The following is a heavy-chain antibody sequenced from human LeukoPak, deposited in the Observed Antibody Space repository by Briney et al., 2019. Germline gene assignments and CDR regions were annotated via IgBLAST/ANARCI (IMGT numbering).Heavy chain of an antibody. CDR1: GFTFSDYS. Sequence: GGSLRLSCAASGFTFSDYSMNWVRQAPGKGLEWVANINQVGETDYVDSVKGRFTIARDDSKNLLYLQMNSLRPEDTAMYFCARDKGGMVPFDHWGQGTLVTVSS. D-gene: IGHD3-10*01. V-gene: IGHV3-7*01. CDR2: INQVGET. J-gene: IGHJ4*02. CDR3: ARDKGGMVPFDH.